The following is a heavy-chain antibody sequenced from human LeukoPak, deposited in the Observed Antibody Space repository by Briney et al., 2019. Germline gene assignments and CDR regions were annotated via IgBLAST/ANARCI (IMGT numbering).Heavy chain of an antibody. CDR2: ISWDGGNT. Sequence: GGSLRLSCAASGFSFAEYTMHWVRQAPGKGLEWVSLISWDGGNTYYADSVKGRFTISRDNAKNSLYLQMNSLRAEDTALYYCAKGSVDTAMVTLDYWGQGTLVTVSS. J-gene: IGHJ4*02. D-gene: IGHD5-18*01. V-gene: IGHV3-43*01. CDR3: AKGSVDTAMVTLDY. CDR1: GFSFAEYT.